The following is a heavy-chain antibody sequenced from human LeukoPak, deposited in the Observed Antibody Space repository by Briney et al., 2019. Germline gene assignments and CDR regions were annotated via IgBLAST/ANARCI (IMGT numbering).Heavy chain of an antibody. CDR1: GFTFSSYW. CDR2: INQDGSEK. D-gene: IGHD6-13*01. J-gene: IGHJ4*02. V-gene: IGHV3-7*01. Sequence: GGSLRLSCVASGFTFSSYWMSWVRQAPGKGLEWVANINQDGSEKYDVDSAKGRFTISRDNAKKSLYLQMNSLRVEDTAMYYCARDHVAPGLIFDSWGQGTQVTVSA. CDR3: ARDHVAPGLIFDS.